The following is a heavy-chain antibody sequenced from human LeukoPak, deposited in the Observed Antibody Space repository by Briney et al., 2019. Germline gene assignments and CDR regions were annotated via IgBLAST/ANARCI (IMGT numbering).Heavy chain of an antibody. CDR3: AKRARDYGDYIFDY. CDR2: ISGSGGST. D-gene: IGHD4-17*01. V-gene: IGHV3-23*01. J-gene: IGHJ4*02. Sequence: GGSLRLSCAASGFTFTSYAMSWVRQAPGKGLGWVSAISGSGGSTYYADSVKGRFTISRDNSKNTLYLQMNSLRAEDTAVYYCAKRARDYGDYIFDYWGQGTLVIVSS. CDR1: GFTFTSYA.